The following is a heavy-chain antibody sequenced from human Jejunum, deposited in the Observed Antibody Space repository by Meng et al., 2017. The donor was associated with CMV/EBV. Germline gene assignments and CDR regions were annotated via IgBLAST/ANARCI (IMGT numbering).Heavy chain of an antibody. J-gene: IGHJ6*02. V-gene: IGHV3-30*03. CDR3: ARGVNYGMDV. CDR1: GFTFSTYG. Sequence: CAASGFTFSTYGIHWVRQAPGEGLGWVAFIQYDGSKKSYADSVKGRFTISRDNSKNTLYLQMNSLRGEDTALYYCARGVNYGMDVWGQGTTVTVSS. D-gene: IGHD3-10*01. CDR2: IQYDGSKK.